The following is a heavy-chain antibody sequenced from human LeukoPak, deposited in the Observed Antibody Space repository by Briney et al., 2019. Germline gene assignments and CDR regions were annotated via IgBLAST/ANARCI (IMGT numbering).Heavy chain of an antibody. CDR1: GGSISSGGYS. D-gene: IGHD1-26*01. Sequence: PQTLSLTCAVSGGSISSGGYSWSWIRQPPGKGLEWIGYIYHSGSTYYNPSLKSRVTISVDRSKNQFSLKLSSVTAADTAVYYCARGSPTIVGATNFDYWGQGTLVTVSS. J-gene: IGHJ4*02. V-gene: IGHV4-30-2*01. CDR3: ARGSPTIVGATNFDY. CDR2: IYHSGST.